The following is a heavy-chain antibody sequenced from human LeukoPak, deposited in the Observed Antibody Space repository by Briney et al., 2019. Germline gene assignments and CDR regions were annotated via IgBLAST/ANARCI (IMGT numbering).Heavy chain of an antibody. Sequence: GGSLRLSCVASGFTFSSSWMTWVRQAPGMGLERVANIKADGSGKYYVDSVRGRFSISRDNAKNSLYLELNSLRAEDTGVYFCARDRGWQQFDYWGQGTLVTVSS. CDR1: GFTFSSSW. V-gene: IGHV3-7*01. CDR2: IKADGSGK. D-gene: IGHD5-24*01. J-gene: IGHJ4*01. CDR3: ARDRGWQQFDY.